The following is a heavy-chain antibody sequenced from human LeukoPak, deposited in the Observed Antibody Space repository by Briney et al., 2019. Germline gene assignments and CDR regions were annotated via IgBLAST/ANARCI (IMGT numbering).Heavy chain of an antibody. CDR3: AKEGPEYYDILTGYYIDY. J-gene: IGHJ4*02. Sequence: GGSLRLSCAASGFTFSSYSMNWVRQAPGKGLEWVSYISSSSSTIYYADSVKGRFTISRDNSKNTLYLQMNSLRAEDTAVYYCAKEGPEYYDILTGYYIDYWGQGTLVTVSS. D-gene: IGHD3-9*01. V-gene: IGHV3-48*01. CDR1: GFTFSSYS. CDR2: ISSSSSTI.